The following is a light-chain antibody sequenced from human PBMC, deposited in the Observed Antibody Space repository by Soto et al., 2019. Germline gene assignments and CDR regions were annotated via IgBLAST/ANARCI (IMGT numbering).Light chain of an antibody. J-gene: IGKJ1*01. CDR1: QGMSSY. Sequence: AIRMTQSPSSFSASTGDRFTITCRASQGMSSYLAWYQQKPGKAPKLLIYAASTLQSGVPSRFSGSGSGTDFTLTISCLQSEDFATYYCQQYYSYPWTFGQGTKVDIK. V-gene: IGKV1-8*01. CDR2: AAS. CDR3: QQYYSYPWT.